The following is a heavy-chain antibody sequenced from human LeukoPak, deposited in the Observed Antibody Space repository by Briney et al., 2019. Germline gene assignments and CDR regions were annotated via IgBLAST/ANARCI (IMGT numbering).Heavy chain of an antibody. Sequence: GGSLRLSCAAPGFTFSSYSMNWVRQAPGKGLEWVSSISSSSSYIYYADSVKGRFTISRDNAKNLLYLQMNSLRAEDTAVYYCARDRFGDSSSLDYWGQGTLVTVSS. CDR3: ARDRFGDSSSLDY. V-gene: IGHV3-21*01. CDR1: GFTFSSYS. CDR2: ISSSSSYI. J-gene: IGHJ4*02. D-gene: IGHD3-16*01.